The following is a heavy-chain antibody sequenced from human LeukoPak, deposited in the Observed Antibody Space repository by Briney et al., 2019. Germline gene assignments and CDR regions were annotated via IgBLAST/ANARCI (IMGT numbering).Heavy chain of an antibody. D-gene: IGHD2-15*01. J-gene: IGHJ3*02. Sequence: SETLSPTCAVSGGSISSGGYSWSWIRQPPGKGLEWIGYIYHSGSTYYNPSLKSRVTISVDRSKNQFSLKLSSVTAADTAVYYCARVSEDLTAFDIWGQGTMVTVSS. CDR1: GGSISSGGYS. CDR3: ARVSEDLTAFDI. V-gene: IGHV4-30-2*01. CDR2: IYHSGST.